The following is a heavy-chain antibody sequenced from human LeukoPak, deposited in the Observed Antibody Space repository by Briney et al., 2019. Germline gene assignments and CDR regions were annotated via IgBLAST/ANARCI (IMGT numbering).Heavy chain of an antibody. Sequence: GGSLRLSCAASGFTFNNYAMNWVRQAPGKGLEWVSYISGTGSTIYYADSVKGRFTISRDNAKNSLYLQMNSLRAEDTAVYYCARLSRKLRYFDWLLSGGAFDIWGQGTMVTVSS. CDR3: ARLSRKLRYFDWLLSGGAFDI. CDR1: GFTFNNYA. V-gene: IGHV3-48*04. CDR2: ISGTGSTI. J-gene: IGHJ3*02. D-gene: IGHD3-9*01.